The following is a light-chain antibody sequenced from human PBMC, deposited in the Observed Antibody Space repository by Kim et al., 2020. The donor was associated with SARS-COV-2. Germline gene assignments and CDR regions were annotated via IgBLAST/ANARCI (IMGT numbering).Light chain of an antibody. CDR3: QSFDRSDVV. CDR2: EDD. CDR1: RGSIASNY. J-gene: IGLJ2*01. V-gene: IGLV6-57*04. Sequence: NFMLTQPHSVSESPGKTVTISCTRSRGSIASNYVQWYQQRPGSAPTTVIYEDDRRPSGVPDRFSVSIDSSANSASLTISGLQTDDEADYYCQSFDRSDVVFGGGTKLTVL.